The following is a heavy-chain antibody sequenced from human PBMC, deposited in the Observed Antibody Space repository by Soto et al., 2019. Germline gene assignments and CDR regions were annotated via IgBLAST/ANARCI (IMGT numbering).Heavy chain of an antibody. D-gene: IGHD3-16*01. V-gene: IGHV5-51*01. CDR3: ARHVPNMIPHGLDV. CDR2: IYPGDSDT. J-gene: IGHJ6*02. Sequence: GESLKISCEGSGYSFTTYWIAWVRQMPGKGLEWMGIIYPGDSDTRYNPSFQGQVTISADKSVSTAYLQWSSLKAPDTAMYYCARHVPNMIPHGLDVWGQGTTVTVSS. CDR1: GYSFTTYW.